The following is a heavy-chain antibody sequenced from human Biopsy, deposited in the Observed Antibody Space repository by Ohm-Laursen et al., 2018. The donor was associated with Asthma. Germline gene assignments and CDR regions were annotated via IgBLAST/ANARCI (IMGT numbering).Heavy chain of an antibody. CDR1: GGTFNTYV. D-gene: IGHD2-2*01. V-gene: IGHV1-69*13. CDR2: INSVFGTT. CDR3: ARKAGPCISRTCYSLDF. J-gene: IGHJ4*02. Sequence: VKISCKALGGTFNTYVIGWVRQAPGQGLEWMGGINSVFGTTTYPQKFQDRVTITADDSTSTVYMELSSLRSEDTAVYYCARKAGPCISRTCYSLDFWGQGTLVTVSS.